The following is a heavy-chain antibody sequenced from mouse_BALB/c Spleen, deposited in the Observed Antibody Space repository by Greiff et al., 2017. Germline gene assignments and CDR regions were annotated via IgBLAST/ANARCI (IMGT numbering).Heavy chain of an antibody. J-gene: IGHJ3*02. V-gene: IGHV5-6-3*01. CDR3: ERDK. CDR2: INSNGGST. CDR1: GFTFSSYG. Sequence: DVHLVESGGGLVQPGGSLKLSCAASGFTFSSYGMSWVRQTPDKRLELIATINSNGGSTYYPDSVKGRFTISRDNAKNTLYLQMSSLKSEDTAMYYCERDKWGQGTLVTVSA.